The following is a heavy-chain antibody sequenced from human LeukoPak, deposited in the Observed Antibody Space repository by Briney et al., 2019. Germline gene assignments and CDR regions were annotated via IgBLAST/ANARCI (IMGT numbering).Heavy chain of an antibody. Sequence: PSETLSLSCTVSVGSIRGYYWCWIGSPPGKGLEWIGYISYSGSTNYNPSLKSRVTISVDTSKNQFSLKLSSETAADTAVYYCARGSMVNYFDSSGYYNYWGQGALVTVSS. D-gene: IGHD3-22*01. CDR1: VGSIRGYY. V-gene: IGHV4-59*01. CDR2: ISYSGST. CDR3: ARGSMVNYFDSSGYYNY. J-gene: IGHJ4*02.